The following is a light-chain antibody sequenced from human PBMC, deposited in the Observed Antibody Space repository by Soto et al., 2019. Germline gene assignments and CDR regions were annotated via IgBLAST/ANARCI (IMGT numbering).Light chain of an antibody. CDR2: GTS. Sequence: ETVMTQSPATLSVSPGERATLSCRASQSVSSNLAWYQQKPGQAPRLLICGTSTRATGIPARFSGSGSGTEFTLTISSLQSEDFAVYYCQQYNNWPITFGQGTRLEIK. J-gene: IGKJ5*01. CDR1: QSVSSN. CDR3: QQYNNWPIT. V-gene: IGKV3-15*01.